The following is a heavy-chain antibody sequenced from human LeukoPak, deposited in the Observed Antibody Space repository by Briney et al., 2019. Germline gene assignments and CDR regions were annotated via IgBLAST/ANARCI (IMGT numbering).Heavy chain of an antibody. CDR1: GFTVSSNY. D-gene: IGHD2-15*01. V-gene: IGHV3-53*01. CDR3: ARGGRCGPYLL. J-gene: IGHJ4*02. Sequence: GGSLRLSCAVSGFTVSSNYMSWVRQAPGKGLEWVADIYSGGSTYYTDSVKGRFTISRDKSKNTLYLQMTRLRAQDTAVYYCARGGRCGPYLLWGQGTLVTVSS. CDR2: IYSGGST.